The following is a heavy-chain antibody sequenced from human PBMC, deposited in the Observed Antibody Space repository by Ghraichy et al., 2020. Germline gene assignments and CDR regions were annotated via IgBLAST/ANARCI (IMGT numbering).Heavy chain of an antibody. CDR3: ARQGYDSSGFHNWFDP. Sequence: SETLSLTCTVSGGSISSYSWSWIRQPPGKGLEWIGYIYYSGSTNYNPSLQSRVTISVDTSKSQFSLKLSSVTAADTAVYYCARQGYDSSGFHNWFDPWGQGTLVTVSS. J-gene: IGHJ5*02. CDR1: GGSISSYS. V-gene: IGHV4-59*08. CDR2: IYYSGST. D-gene: IGHD3-22*01.